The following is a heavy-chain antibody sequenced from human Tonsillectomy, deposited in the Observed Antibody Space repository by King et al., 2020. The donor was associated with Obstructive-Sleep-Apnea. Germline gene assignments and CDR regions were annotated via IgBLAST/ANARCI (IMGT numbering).Heavy chain of an antibody. D-gene: IGHD6-13*01. J-gene: IGHJ4*02. CDR1: GFTFSSYG. CDR2: ISYDGSNK. CDR3: ASSWSGATGFDY. Sequence: VQLVESGGGVVQPGRSLRLSCAASGFTFSSYGMHRVRQAPGKGLEWVAVISYDGSNKYYADSVKGRFTISRDNSKNTLYLQMNSLRAEDTAVYYCASSWSGATGFDYWGQGTLVTVSS. V-gene: IGHV3-30*03.